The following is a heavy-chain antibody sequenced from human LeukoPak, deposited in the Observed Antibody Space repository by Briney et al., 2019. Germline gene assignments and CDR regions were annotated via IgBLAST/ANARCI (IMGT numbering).Heavy chain of an antibody. CDR1: GFTFSSYS. CDR2: ISYDGSNK. J-gene: IGHJ4*02. D-gene: IGHD6-6*01. V-gene: IGHV3-30*03. Sequence: GGSLRLSCAASGFTFSSYSMNWVRQAPGKGLEWVAVISYDGSNKYYADSVKGRFTISRDNSKNTLYLQMNILRAEDTAVYYCAREVEYSIPAMGYWGQGTLVTVSS. CDR3: AREVEYSIPAMGY.